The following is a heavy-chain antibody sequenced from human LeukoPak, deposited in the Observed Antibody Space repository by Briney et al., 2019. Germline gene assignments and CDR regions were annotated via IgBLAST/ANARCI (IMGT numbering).Heavy chain of an antibody. CDR2: INPNRGGT. Sequence: GASVKVSCKASGDTFTGYYMHWVRQAPGQGLEWMGWINPNRGGTNNAQKFQGRVTLTSDSSISTAYMELSSLTSDDTAVYYCARIAVAGTSREDWFDPWGQGTLVTVSS. J-gene: IGHJ5*02. V-gene: IGHV1-2*02. CDR3: ARIAVAGTSREDWFDP. D-gene: IGHD6-19*01. CDR1: GDTFTGYY.